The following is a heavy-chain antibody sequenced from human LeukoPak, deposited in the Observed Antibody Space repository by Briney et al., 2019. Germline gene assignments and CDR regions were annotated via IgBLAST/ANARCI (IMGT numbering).Heavy chain of an antibody. V-gene: IGHV1-2*02. CDR1: GYTFTDHY. CDR2: INPNTGGT. CDR3: ARDLATIDGIAWYYFEI. Sequence: ASVKVSCKASGYTFTDHYIHWGRQAPGQGFEWMGWINPNTGGTDYAQKFQDRIAIRTYKSISTVYMELSRIKSDDTALYYCARDLATIDGIAWYYFEIWGQGTLVTVS. D-gene: IGHD5-12*01. J-gene: IGHJ4*02.